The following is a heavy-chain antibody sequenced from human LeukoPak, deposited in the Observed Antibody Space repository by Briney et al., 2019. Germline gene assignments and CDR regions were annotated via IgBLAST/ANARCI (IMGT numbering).Heavy chain of an antibody. CDR3: AREGDYTLFDY. V-gene: IGHV4-34*01. CDR1: GVSFSGYT. J-gene: IGHJ4*02. D-gene: IGHD4-11*01. CDR2: INHSGST. Sequence: SETLSLTCAVYGVSFSGYTWSWIRQPPGKGLEWIGEINHSGSTAYNPSLRSRVTLSLDTSKNQFSLKLSSVTAADTAVYYCAREGDYTLFDYWGQGTPVTVSS.